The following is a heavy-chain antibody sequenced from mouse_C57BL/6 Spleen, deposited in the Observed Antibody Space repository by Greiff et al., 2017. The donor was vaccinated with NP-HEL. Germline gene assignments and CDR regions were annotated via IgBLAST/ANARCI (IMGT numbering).Heavy chain of an antibody. CDR1: GFSLTSYG. V-gene: IGHV2-5*01. CDR3: AKKGSYGYYFDY. CDR2: IWRGGST. D-gene: IGHD1-1*01. J-gene: IGHJ2*01. Sequence: VKVEESGPGLVQPSQSLSITCTVSGFSLTSYGVHWVRQSPGKGLEWLGVIWRGGSTDYNAAFMSRLSITKDNSKSQVFFKMNSLQADDTAIYYCAKKGSYGYYFDYWGQGTTLTVSS.